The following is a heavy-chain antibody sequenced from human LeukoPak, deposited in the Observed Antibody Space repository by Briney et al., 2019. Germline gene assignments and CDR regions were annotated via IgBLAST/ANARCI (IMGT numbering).Heavy chain of an antibody. CDR3: ARVVYSSGWPDFDY. D-gene: IGHD6-19*01. J-gene: IGHJ4*02. Sequence: GGSLRLSCAASGFTVSSNYMSWVRQAPGKGLEWVSVIYSGGSTYYADSVKGRFTISRDNSKNTLYLQMNSLRAEDTAVYYCARVVYSSGWPDFDYWGQGTLATVSS. CDR1: GFTVSSNY. V-gene: IGHV3-53*01. CDR2: IYSGGST.